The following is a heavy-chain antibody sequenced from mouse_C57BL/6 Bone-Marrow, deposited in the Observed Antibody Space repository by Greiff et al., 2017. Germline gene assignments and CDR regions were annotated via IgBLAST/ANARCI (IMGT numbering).Heavy chain of an antibody. V-gene: IGHV14-4*01. J-gene: IGHJ1*03. CDR1: GFNIKDDY. CDR2: IDAENGDT. D-gene: IGHD2-3*01. CDR3: TDPIYDGYYVDV. Sequence: VQLQQSGAELVRPGASVKLSCTASGFNIKDDYMHWVKQRPEQGLEWIGWIDAENGDTEYASKFQGKSTITADTSSNTADLQLSSLTSEDTAVYYCTDPIYDGYYVDVWGTGTTVTVSS.